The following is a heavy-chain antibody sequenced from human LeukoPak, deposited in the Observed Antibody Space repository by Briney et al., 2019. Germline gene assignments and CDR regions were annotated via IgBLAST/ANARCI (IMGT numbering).Heavy chain of an antibody. CDR1: GGTFSSYA. V-gene: IGHV1-69*05. D-gene: IGHD3-10*01. J-gene: IGHJ4*02. CDR2: IIPIFGTA. Sequence: WASVKVSCKASGGTFSSYAISWVRQAPGQGLEWMGGIIPIFGTANYAQKFQGRVTITTGESTGTAYMELSSLRSEDTAVYYCARGRAPRYFDYWGQGTLVTVSS. CDR3: ARGRAPRYFDY.